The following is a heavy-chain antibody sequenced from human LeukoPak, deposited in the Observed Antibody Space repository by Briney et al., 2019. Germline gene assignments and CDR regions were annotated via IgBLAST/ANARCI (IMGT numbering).Heavy chain of an antibody. Sequence: PSETLSLTCTVSGGSISRYYWSWIRQPPGKGLEWIAYIYYSGSTNYNPHLKSRVTISVDTSKNQFSLKVNSVTAADTAVYYCARHDMDVAGGGLDYFDYWGQGTLVTVSS. D-gene: IGHD1-26*01. CDR2: IYYSGST. CDR3: ARHDMDVAGGGLDYFDY. J-gene: IGHJ4*02. V-gene: IGHV4-59*08. CDR1: GGSISRYY.